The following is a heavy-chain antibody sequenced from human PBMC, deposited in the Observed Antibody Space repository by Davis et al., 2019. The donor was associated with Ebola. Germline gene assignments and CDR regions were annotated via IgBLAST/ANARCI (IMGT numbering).Heavy chain of an antibody. CDR2: MKSYAGGGTT. V-gene: IGHV3-15*01. CDR3: TACISGTPRNPFLDY. Sequence: GGSLRLSCAASGFTFDNFAMSWVRQAPGKWLECVGLMKSYAGGGTTDYAAPVKGSFTISRDDSKNTLFLQMNSLKTEDTAVYYCTACISGTPRNPFLDYWSRGTQVTVSS. CDR1: GFTFDNFA. D-gene: IGHD1-20*01. J-gene: IGHJ4*02.